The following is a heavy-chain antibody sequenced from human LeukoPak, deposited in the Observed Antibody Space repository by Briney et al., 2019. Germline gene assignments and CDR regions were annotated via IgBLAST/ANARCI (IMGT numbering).Heavy chain of an antibody. CDR1: IYSFDSGYY. CDR3: ARLYCISTSCYTIDY. V-gene: IGHV4-38-2*02. CDR2: IYYSGST. J-gene: IGHJ4*02. D-gene: IGHD2-2*02. Sequence: PSETLSLTCTVCIYSFDSGYYWGWIRQPPGKGLEWIANIYYSGSTSYNPSLKSRVTVSIDTSKNKFSLKLYSVSAADTALYYCARLYCISTSCYTIDYWGQGTLVTVSS.